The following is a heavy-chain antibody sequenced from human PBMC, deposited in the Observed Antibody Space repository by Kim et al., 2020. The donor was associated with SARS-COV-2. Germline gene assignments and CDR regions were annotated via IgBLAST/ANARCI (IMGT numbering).Heavy chain of an antibody. CDR1: GYTFTRYA. CDR2: INTNTGHP. CDR3: ARDQLVQQWLLTGGFDI. J-gene: IGHJ3*02. V-gene: IGHV7-4-1*02. Sequence: ASVKVSCKPSGYTFTRYAMNWVRQAPGQGLEWMGWINTNTGHPTYAQGFTGRFVFSLDTSVSTAYLEISSLKAEDTAIYYCARDQLVQQWLLTGGFDIWGQGTMVVVS. D-gene: IGHD6-19*01.